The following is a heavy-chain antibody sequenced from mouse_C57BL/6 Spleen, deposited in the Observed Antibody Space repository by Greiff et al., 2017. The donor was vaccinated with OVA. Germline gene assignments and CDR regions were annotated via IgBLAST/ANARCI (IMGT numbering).Heavy chain of an antibody. J-gene: IGHJ3*01. CDR2: IHPHSGST. D-gene: IGHD2-3*01. CDR3: AREDGYYTWFAY. V-gene: IGHV1-64*01. Sequence: QVQLQQPGAELVKPGASVKLSCKASGYTFTSYWMHWVKQRPGQGLEWIGMIHPHSGSTNYNEKFQSKATLTVDKSSSTAYMQLSSLTSEDSAVYYCAREDGYYTWFAYWGQGTLVTVSA. CDR1: GYTFTSYW.